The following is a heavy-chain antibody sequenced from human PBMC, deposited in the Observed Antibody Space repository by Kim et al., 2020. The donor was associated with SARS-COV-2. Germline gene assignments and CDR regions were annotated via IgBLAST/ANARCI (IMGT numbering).Heavy chain of an antibody. Sequence: GGSLRLSCVASGFPFSSQWMTWVRQTPGRGLECVANINEDGSAKFYVDSVNGRFIISRDNAKMSVYLQMNSLRAEDTGVYYCTRSIDYWGRGTLVTVSS. J-gene: IGHJ4*02. CDR2: INEDGSAK. CDR3: TRSIDY. D-gene: IGHD6-6*01. CDR1: GFPFSSQW. V-gene: IGHV3-7*01.